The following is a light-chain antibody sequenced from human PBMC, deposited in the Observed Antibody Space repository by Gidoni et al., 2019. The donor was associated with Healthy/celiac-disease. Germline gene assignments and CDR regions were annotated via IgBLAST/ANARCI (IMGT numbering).Light chain of an antibody. CDR3: QQYYSTPWT. CDR1: QSVLYSSNNKNY. Sequence: DIVMTQSPDSLAVSLGERATINCKTSQSVLYSSNNKNYLAWYQQKPGKPPKLLIYWASTRESGVPDRFSGRGSGTDFTLTISSLQADDVAVYYCQQYYSTPWTFGQGTKVEIK. V-gene: IGKV4-1*01. J-gene: IGKJ1*01. CDR2: WAS.